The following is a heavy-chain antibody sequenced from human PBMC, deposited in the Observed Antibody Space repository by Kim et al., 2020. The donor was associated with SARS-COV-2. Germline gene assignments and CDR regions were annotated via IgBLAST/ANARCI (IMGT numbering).Heavy chain of an antibody. Sequence: GGSLRLSCAASGFTFSSYGMHWVRQAPGKGLEWVAVISYDGSNKYYADSVKGRFTISRDNSKNTLYLQMNSLRAEDTAVYYCAKGDRVVFRPTRGLDYWGQVTLVTVSS. CDR3: AKGDRVVFRPTRGLDY. CDR2: ISYDGSNK. D-gene: IGHD2-2*01. V-gene: IGHV3-30*18. J-gene: IGHJ4*02. CDR1: GFTFSSYG.